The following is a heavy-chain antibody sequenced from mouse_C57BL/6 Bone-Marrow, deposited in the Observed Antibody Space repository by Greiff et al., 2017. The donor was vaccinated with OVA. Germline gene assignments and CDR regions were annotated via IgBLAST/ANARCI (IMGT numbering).Heavy chain of an antibody. D-gene: IGHD2-3*01. J-gene: IGHJ3*01. Sequence: QVQLKPSGPELVKPGASVKISCKASGYAFSSSWMNRVKPRPGKGLEGIGRIYPGDGDTNYNGKFKGKATLTADKSSRTAYMQLSSLTSEDSAVYFCARGGWLPAWFAYWGQGTLVTVSA. CDR1: GYAFSSSW. V-gene: IGHV1-82*01. CDR2: IYPGDGDT. CDR3: ARGGWLPAWFAY.